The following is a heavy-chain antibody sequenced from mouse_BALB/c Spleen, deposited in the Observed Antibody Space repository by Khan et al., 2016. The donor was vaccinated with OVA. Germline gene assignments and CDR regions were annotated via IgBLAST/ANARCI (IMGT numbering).Heavy chain of an antibody. V-gene: IGHV1S137*01. CDR1: GYTFTDFT. CDR3: KRGGGGNRFAY. Sequence: QVQLKQSGAELVRPGVSVKISCKGSGYTFTDFTMHWVRQSHAMSLEWIGVISTYYGHATYNQKFKDKATLTVDKSSSTAYMELARLTYEDSAIYYFKRGGGGNRFAYWGQGTLVTVAA. CDR2: ISTYYGHA. J-gene: IGHJ3*01.